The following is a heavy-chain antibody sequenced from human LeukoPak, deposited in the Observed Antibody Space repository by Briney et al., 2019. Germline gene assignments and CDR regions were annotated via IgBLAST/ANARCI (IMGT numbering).Heavy chain of an antibody. Sequence: GGSLRLSCAASGFTFSSYSMNWVRQAPGKGLEWVSSISSSSSYIYYADSVKGRFTSSRDNAKNSLYLQMNSLRAEDTAVYYCARSGGYDFLFFDYWGQGTLVTVPS. CDR2: ISSSSSYI. CDR3: ARSGGYDFLFFDY. V-gene: IGHV3-21*01. D-gene: IGHD5-12*01. CDR1: GFTFSSYS. J-gene: IGHJ4*02.